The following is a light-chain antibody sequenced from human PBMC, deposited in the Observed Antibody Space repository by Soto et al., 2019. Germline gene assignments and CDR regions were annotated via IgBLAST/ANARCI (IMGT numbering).Light chain of an antibody. CDR2: DAS. J-gene: IGKJ1*01. CDR1: QTVNAW. Sequence: DIQMTQSPSTLSASLGDRVTITCRASQTVNAWLAWYQHKPGKAPKPLIYDASILESGAPARFSGSGSGTEFILTISSLQPDDVGTYYCQQYNTHSGTFGQGTKV. V-gene: IGKV1-5*01. CDR3: QQYNTHSGT.